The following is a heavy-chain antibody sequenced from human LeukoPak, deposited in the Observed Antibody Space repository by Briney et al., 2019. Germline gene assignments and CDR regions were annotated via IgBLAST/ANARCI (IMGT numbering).Heavy chain of an antibody. Sequence: GASVKVSCKASGYTFTSYAMNWVRQAPGQGLEWMGWINTNTGNPTYAQGFTGRFVFSLDTSVSAAYLQISSLKAEDTAVYYCARDRIRGQQLVPGYWGQGTLVTVSS. CDR3: ARDRIRGQQLVPGY. CDR1: GYTFTSYA. D-gene: IGHD6-13*01. CDR2: INTNTGNP. V-gene: IGHV7-4-1*02. J-gene: IGHJ4*02.